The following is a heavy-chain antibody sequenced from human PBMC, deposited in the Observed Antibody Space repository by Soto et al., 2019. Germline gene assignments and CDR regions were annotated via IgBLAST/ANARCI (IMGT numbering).Heavy chain of an antibody. D-gene: IGHD5-12*01. V-gene: IGHV3-9*01. CDR1: GFTFDDYA. J-gene: IGHJ4*02. CDR2: ISWNSGSI. CDR3: AKADGYNNFDY. Sequence: PGGSLRLSCAASGFTFDDYAMHWVRQAPGKGLEWVSGISWNSGSIGYADSVKGRFTISRDNAKNSLYLQMNSLRAEDTALYYCAKADGYNNFDYWGQGTLVTVSS.